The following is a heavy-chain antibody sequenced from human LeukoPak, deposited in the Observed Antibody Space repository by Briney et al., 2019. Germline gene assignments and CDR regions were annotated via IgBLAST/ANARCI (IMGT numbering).Heavy chain of an antibody. V-gene: IGHV3-30*18. D-gene: IGHD2-21*01. CDR1: RFTFSNFG. CDR2: ISYDASKK. CDR3: AKDQPGDALDY. J-gene: IGHJ4*02. Sequence: PGGSLRLSCAASRFTFSNFGMHWVRQAPGKGLEWVALISYDASKKYYADSVKGRFTISRDNTKNTVYLHMNSLRADDTALYYCAKDQPGDALDYWGQGTWVTVSS.